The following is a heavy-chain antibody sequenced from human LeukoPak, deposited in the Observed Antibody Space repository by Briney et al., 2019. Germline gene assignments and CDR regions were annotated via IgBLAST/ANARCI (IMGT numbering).Heavy chain of an antibody. D-gene: IGHD3-10*01. Sequence: SVKVSCKASGVTFSSYAISWVRQAPGQGLEWMGRIIPIFGTANYAQKFQGRVTITTDKSKNTAYMELSSLRSEDTAVYYCARVSDYYGPETYPYWGKETLVTVSS. CDR3: ARVSDYYGPETYPY. V-gene: IGHV1-69*05. CDR2: IIPIFGTA. CDR1: GVTFSSYA. J-gene: IGHJ4*02.